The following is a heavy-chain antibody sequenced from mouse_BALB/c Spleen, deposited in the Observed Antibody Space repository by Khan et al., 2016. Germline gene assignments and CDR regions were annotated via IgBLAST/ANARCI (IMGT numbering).Heavy chain of an antibody. V-gene: IGHV7-3*02. CDR2: IRNKANGYTT. J-gene: IGHJ4*01. CDR3: ARDGAAGAMDY. Sequence: EVELVESGGGLVQPGGSLRLSCATSVFTFTDYYMSWVRQPPGKALEWLGFIRNKANGYTTEYSASVKGRFTISRDNSQSILYLQMNTLRAEDSATYYCARDGAAGAMDYWGQGTSVTVSS. CDR1: VFTFTDYY.